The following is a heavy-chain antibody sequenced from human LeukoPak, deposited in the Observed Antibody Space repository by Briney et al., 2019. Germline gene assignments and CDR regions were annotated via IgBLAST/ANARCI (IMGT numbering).Heavy chain of an antibody. Sequence: GGSLRLSCAASGFTFSSYGMHWVRQAPGKGLEWVAVIWYDGSNKYYADSVKGRFTISRDNSKNTLYLQMNSLRAEDTAVYYCAGDRSYYYDSSGYPGFDYWGQGTLVTVSS. J-gene: IGHJ4*02. CDR1: GFTFSSYG. CDR3: AGDRSYYYDSSGYPGFDY. CDR2: IWYDGSNK. V-gene: IGHV3-33*01. D-gene: IGHD3-22*01.